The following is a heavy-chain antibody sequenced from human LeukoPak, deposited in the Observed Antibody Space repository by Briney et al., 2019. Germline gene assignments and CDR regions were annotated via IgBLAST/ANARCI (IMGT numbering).Heavy chain of an antibody. CDR2: IYYSGST. Sequence: SETLSLTCTVSGGSISSYYWSWIRQPPGKGLEWIGYIYYSGSTNYNPSLKSRVTISVDTSKNQFSLKLSSVTAADTAVYYCARGRDTAMVNFDYWGQGTLVTVSS. CDR1: GGSISSYY. V-gene: IGHV4-59*01. CDR3: ARGRDTAMVNFDY. J-gene: IGHJ4*02. D-gene: IGHD5-18*01.